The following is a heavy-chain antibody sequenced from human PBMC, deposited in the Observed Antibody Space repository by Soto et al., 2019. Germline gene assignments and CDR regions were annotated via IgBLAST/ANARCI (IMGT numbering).Heavy chain of an antibody. Sequence: EVQLVESGGDLVQPGGSLRLSCAASGFTFGDHAMHWVRQVPGRGLEWVSSVTGSGGSTYYADSVKGRFLISRDNSKNTLYLQMNSLRVEDTAVYYCANRNFYYGMDVWGQGTTVTVSS. CDR2: VTGSGGST. CDR1: GFTFGDHA. CDR3: ANRNFYYGMDV. V-gene: IGHV3-23*04. J-gene: IGHJ6*02.